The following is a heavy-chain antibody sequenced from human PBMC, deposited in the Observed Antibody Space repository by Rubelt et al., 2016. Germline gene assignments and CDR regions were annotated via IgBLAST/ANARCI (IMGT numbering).Heavy chain of an antibody. CDR1: GGSFSGYY. D-gene: IGHD3-22*01. CDR3: ARGKEGLGVTMMDY. Sequence: QVQLQQWGAGLLKPSETLSLTCAVYGGSFSGYYWSWIRQPPGKGLEWIGEINHSGSTNYNPSLKSRVTISVDTSKNQFSLWLSSVTAADTAVYYCARGKEGLGVTMMDYWGQGTLVTVSS. V-gene: IGHV4-34*01. CDR2: INHSGST. J-gene: IGHJ4*02.